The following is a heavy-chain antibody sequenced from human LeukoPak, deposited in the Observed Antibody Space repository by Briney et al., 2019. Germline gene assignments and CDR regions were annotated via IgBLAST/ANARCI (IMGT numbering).Heavy chain of an antibody. D-gene: IGHD6-13*01. V-gene: IGHV3-74*01. CDR3: ARRGAAVGTGDY. CDR2: SNSDGSST. CDR1: GFTFSSYW. Sequence: PGGSLRLSCAASGFTFSSYWMHWVRQAPGKGLVWVSRSNSDGSSTSYADSVKGRFTISRDNAKNTLYLQMNSLRAEDTAVYYCARRGAAVGTGDYWGQGTLVTVSS. J-gene: IGHJ4*02.